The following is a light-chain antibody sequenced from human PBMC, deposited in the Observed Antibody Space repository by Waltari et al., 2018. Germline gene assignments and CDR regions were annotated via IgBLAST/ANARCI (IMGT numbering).Light chain of an antibody. CDR1: QSVSKY. J-gene: IGKJ1*01. CDR3: QQYVSLPAT. Sequence: EIVLTQSPGTLSLSPGDRAILSCRASQSVSKYLAWYQQKRGQAPRLLIFGASSRATGIPDRFSGSGSGTDLSLTISRVEPEDFAVYYCQQYVSLPATFGQGTKVEIE. CDR2: GAS. V-gene: IGKV3-20*01.